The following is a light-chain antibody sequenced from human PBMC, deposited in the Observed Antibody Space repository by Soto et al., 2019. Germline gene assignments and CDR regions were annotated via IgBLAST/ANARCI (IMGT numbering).Light chain of an antibody. V-gene: IGLV1-40*01. CDR2: GNS. J-gene: IGLJ3*02. Sequence: QSVLTQPPSVSRAPGQRVTISCTGSSSNIGAGYDVHWYQQLPGTAPKLLISGNSNRPSGVPDRFSGSKSGTSASLAITGLQAEDEADYYCQSYDSSLSGWVFGGGTKPTVL. CDR1: SSNIGAGYD. CDR3: QSYDSSLSGWV.